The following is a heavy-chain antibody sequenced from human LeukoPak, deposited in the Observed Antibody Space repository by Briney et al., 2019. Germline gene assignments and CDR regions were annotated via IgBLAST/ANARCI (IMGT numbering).Heavy chain of an antibody. CDR2: VYYTGST. V-gene: IGHV4-39*01. CDR3: ATYCSSTSCYRRAYDS. J-gene: IGHJ4*02. Sequence: SETLSLTCTVSGGSISGSSYYWGRIRQPPGNGLVWIVSVYYTGSTYYNPSLKSRVTISVDTSKNQFSLQLSSVTAADTAVYYCATYCSSTSCYRRAYDSWGQGTLVTVSS. CDR1: GGSISGSSYY. D-gene: IGHD2-2*01.